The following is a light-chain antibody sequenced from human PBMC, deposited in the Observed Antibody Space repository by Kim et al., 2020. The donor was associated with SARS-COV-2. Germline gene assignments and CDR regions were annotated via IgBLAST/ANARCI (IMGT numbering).Light chain of an antibody. J-gene: IGKJ4*01. CDR2: GAS. CDR1: QSVSST. CDR3: QQYNDWLRLT. Sequence: SPDERAPRSCRARQSVSSTLAWYQQKPGQAPRLLMYGASTRATGVPAMFSGSGSGTEFTLTIASLQSEDSAVYYFQQYNDWLRLTFGGGTKLEI. V-gene: IGKV3-15*01.